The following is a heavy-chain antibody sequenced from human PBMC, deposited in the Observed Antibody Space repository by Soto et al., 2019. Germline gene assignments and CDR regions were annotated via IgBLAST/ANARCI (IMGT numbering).Heavy chain of an antibody. V-gene: IGHV1-3*01. CDR1: GYTFTSYA. CDR2: INAGNGNT. J-gene: IGHJ5*02. D-gene: IGHD5-18*01. CDR3: ARDRTSAGGYSRRWFDP. Sequence: ASVKVSCKASGYTFTSYAIHWVRQAPGQRLEWMGWINAGNGNTKYSQKFQGRVTITGDTSAITAYMELSSLRSEDTAVYYCARDRTSAGGYSRRWFDPWGQGTLVTISS.